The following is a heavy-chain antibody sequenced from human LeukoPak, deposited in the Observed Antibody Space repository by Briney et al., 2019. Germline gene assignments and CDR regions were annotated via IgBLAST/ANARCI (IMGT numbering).Heavy chain of an antibody. V-gene: IGHV1-46*01. CDR1: GYTFTSYG. J-gene: IGHJ4*02. D-gene: IGHD5-24*01. CDR2: ISPSGDTT. CDR3: ARIPEMATIKGLHY. Sequence: ASVKVSCKASGYTFTSYGISWVRQAPGQGLEWMGIISPSGDTTNYAQKFQGRVAMTRDTSTSTVYMEVSSLRSEDTAVYYCARIPEMATIKGLHYWGQGTLVTVSS.